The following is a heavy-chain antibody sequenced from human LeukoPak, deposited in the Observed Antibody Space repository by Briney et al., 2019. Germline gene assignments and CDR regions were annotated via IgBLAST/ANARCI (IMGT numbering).Heavy chain of an antibody. CDR1: GFPFRSHS. J-gene: IGHJ3*02. D-gene: IGHD3-22*01. CDR3: ARDQTFDSRPWVGAFDI. V-gene: IGHV3-21*04. Sequence: GGSLRLSCAASGFPFRSHSMNWVRQAPGQGLEWVSFISSSSTFIDYADSVKGRFNISRDNANKIVYLQMNSLRPEDTAVYYCARDQTFDSRPWVGAFDIWGHGTLVTVSS. CDR2: ISSSSTFI.